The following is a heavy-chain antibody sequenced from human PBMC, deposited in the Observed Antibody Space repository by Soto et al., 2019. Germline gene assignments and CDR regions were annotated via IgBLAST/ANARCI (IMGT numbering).Heavy chain of an antibody. V-gene: IGHV3-30-3*01. Sequence: GGALRLSCADSGFTFSSYAMHWVRQAPGKGLEWVAVISYDGSNKYYADSVKGRFTISRDNSKNTLYLQMNSLRAEDTAVYYCARVIHYYDSSGYPPADYWGQGTLVTVSS. D-gene: IGHD3-22*01. CDR2: ISYDGSNK. CDR3: ARVIHYYDSSGYPPADY. CDR1: GFTFSSYA. J-gene: IGHJ4*02.